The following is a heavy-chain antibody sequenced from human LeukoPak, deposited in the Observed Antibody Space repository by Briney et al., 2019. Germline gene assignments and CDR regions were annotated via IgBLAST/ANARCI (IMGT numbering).Heavy chain of an antibody. CDR3: AKAGVLRYFDWSSYFDY. CDR1: GFTFNSYS. Sequence: GGSLRLSCAASGFTFNSYSMHWVRQAPGEGLEWVTAISDDETYKFYADSVKGRFTISRDNSKNTLYLQMNSLRAEDTAVYYCAKAGVLRYFDWSSYFDYWGQGTLVTVSS. CDR2: ISDDETYK. V-gene: IGHV3-30-3*01. J-gene: IGHJ4*02. D-gene: IGHD3-9*01.